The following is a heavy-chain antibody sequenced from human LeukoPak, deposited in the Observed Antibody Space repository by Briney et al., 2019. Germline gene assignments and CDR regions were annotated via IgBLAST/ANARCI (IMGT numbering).Heavy chain of an antibody. CDR1: GGSISSYY. CDR2: ISYSGST. J-gene: IGHJ4*02. D-gene: IGHD3-22*01. Sequence: SETLSLTCTVSGGSISSYYWSWIRQPPGKGLEWIGYISYSGSTNYNPSLKSRLIISVDTSKNQFSLKLSSVTAADTAVYYCARENNYYDSSLDYWGQGTLVTVSS. CDR3: ARENNYYDSSLDY. V-gene: IGHV4-59*01.